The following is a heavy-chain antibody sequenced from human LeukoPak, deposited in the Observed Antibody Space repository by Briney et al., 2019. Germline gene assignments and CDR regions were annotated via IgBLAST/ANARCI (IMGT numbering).Heavy chain of an antibody. D-gene: IGHD6-19*01. CDR1: GGSISSGGYY. Sequence: SETLSLTCTVSGGSISSGGYYWSWIRQHPGKGLEWIGYIYYSGSTYYNPSLKSRVTISVDTSKNQFSLKLSSVTAADTAVYYCARHPEVAGKYYFDYWGQGTLVTVSS. CDR3: ARHPEVAGKYYFDY. J-gene: IGHJ4*02. V-gene: IGHV4-31*03. CDR2: IYYSGST.